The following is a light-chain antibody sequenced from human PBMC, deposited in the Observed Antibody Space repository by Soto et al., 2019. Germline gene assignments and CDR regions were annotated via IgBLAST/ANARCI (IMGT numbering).Light chain of an antibody. CDR2: DAS. CDR3: QQRSSWPPVFT. J-gene: IGKJ5*01. Sequence: EIVLTQSPSTLSFSPVERSTLSFIARQSISSDLAWYQQKPGQAPRLLIYDASNRATGIPARFSGSGSGTDFTLIISSLEPEDSAIYYCQQRSSWPPVFTFGQGTRLEIK. CDR1: QSISSD. V-gene: IGKV3-11*01.